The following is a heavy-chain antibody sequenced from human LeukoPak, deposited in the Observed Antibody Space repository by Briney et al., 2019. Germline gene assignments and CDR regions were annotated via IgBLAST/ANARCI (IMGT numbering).Heavy chain of an antibody. Sequence: GESLKISCKGSGYSFTTYWIAWVRQMPGGGLEWMGIISPDDSEIRYSPSFRGQVTISADKSTSTAYLQWSRLKASDTAIYYCARHEGSGSYYSYWGQGTLVTVSS. CDR1: GYSFTTYW. D-gene: IGHD1-26*01. CDR3: ARHEGSGSYYSY. J-gene: IGHJ4*02. CDR2: ISPDDSEI. V-gene: IGHV5-51*01.